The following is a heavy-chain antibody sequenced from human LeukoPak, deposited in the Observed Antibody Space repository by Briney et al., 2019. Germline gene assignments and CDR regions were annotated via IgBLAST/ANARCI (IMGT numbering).Heavy chain of an antibody. CDR2: INPNSGGT. Sequence: GASVTVSCKASGYTFTGYYMHWVRQAPGQGLEWMGWINPNSGGTNYAQKFQGRVTMTRDTSISTAYMELSRLRSDDTAVYYCARDLAVAGTGWFDPWGQGTLVTVPS. CDR1: GYTFTGYY. CDR3: ARDLAVAGTGWFDP. J-gene: IGHJ5*02. D-gene: IGHD6-19*01. V-gene: IGHV1-2*02.